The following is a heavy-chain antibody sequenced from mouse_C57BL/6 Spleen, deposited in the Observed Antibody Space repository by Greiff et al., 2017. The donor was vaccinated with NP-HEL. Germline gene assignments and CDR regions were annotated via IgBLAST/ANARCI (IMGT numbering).Heavy chain of an antibody. J-gene: IGHJ3*01. CDR1: GYTFTSYG. V-gene: IGHV1-81*01. Sequence: VKLMESGAELARPGASVTLSCKASGYTFTSYGICWVKQRTGQGLVWIGEIYPRSGNTYYNEKFKGKATLTADKSSSTAYMKLRSMTAEDSAVYFCARGYSSGSIAYWGQGTLVTVSA. D-gene: IGHD3-2*02. CDR2: IYPRSGNT. CDR3: ARGYSSGSIAY.